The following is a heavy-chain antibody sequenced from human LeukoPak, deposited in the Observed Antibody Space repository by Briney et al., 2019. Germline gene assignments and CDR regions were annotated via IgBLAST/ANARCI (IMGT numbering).Heavy chain of an antibody. Sequence: SVKVSCKASGGTFSSYAISWVRQAPGQGLEWMGGIIPIFGTANYAQKFQGRVTITADKSTSTAYMELSSLRSEDTAVYYCARVETVVAATQFDYWGQGTLVTVSS. J-gene: IGHJ4*02. V-gene: IGHV1-69*06. CDR3: ARVETVVAATQFDY. CDR2: IIPIFGTA. D-gene: IGHD2-15*01. CDR1: GGTFSSYA.